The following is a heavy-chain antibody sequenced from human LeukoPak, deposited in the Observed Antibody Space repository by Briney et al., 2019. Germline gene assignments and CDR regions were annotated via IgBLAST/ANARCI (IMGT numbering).Heavy chain of an antibody. CDR1: GFTFSNAW. Sequence: PGGSLRLSCAASGFTFSNAWMNRVRQAPGKGLEWVGRIKSKTDGGTTDYAAPVKGRFTISRDDSKNTLYLQMNSLKTEDTAVYYCTTDSPGFYYGSGTAFDIWGQGTMVTVSS. CDR3: TTDSPGFYYGSGTAFDI. CDR2: IKSKTDGGTT. V-gene: IGHV3-15*07. D-gene: IGHD3-10*01. J-gene: IGHJ3*02.